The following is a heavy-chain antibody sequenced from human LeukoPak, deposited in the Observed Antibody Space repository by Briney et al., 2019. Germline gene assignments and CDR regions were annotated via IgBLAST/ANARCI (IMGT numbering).Heavy chain of an antibody. CDR3: AKSYDSSGYYYAGFDY. CDR2: ISYDGSNK. D-gene: IGHD3-22*01. V-gene: IGHV3-30*18. CDR1: GFTFSSYA. Sequence: GGSLRLSCAASGFTFSSYAMHWVRQAPGKGLEWVAVISYDGSNKYYADSVKGRFTISRDNSKNTLYLQMNSLRAEDTAVYYCAKSYDSSGYYYAGFDYWGQGTLVTVSS. J-gene: IGHJ4*02.